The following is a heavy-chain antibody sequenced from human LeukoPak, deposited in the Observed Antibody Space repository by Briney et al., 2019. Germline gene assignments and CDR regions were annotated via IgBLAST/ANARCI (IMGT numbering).Heavy chain of an antibody. CDR1: GFTFSNAW. V-gene: IGHV3-15*01. CDR3: TSPYYYGSGSYL. CDR2: IKSKTDGGTT. J-gene: IGHJ4*02. Sequence: PGGSLRLSCAASGFTFSNAWMSWVRQAPGKGLEWVGRIKSKTDGGTTDYAAPVKGRFTISRDDSKNTPYLQMNSLKTEDTAVYYCTSPYYYGSGSYLWGQGTLVTVSS. D-gene: IGHD3-10*01.